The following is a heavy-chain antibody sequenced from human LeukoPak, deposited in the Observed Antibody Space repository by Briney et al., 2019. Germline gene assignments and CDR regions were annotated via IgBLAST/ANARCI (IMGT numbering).Heavy chain of an antibody. Sequence: SETLSLTCTVSGGSISSGSYYWSWIRQPAGKGLEWIGRIYTSGSTNYNPTLKSRVTITVDTSNNQFSLKLSSVTAADTAVYYCARRDGPRLVGATIRYAFDIWGQGTMVTVSS. CDR1: GGSISSGSYY. J-gene: IGHJ3*02. D-gene: IGHD1-26*01. CDR3: ARRDGPRLVGATIRYAFDI. V-gene: IGHV4-61*02. CDR2: IYTSGST.